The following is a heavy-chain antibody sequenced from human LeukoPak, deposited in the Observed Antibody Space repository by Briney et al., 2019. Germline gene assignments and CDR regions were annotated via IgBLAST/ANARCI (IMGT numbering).Heavy chain of an antibody. V-gene: IGHV5-51*01. Sequence: GESLKTSCKASGYSFANFRIGWVRPMPGKGLEWMGIIFPRDSHTRYSPSFQAQVSISADKSIDTAYLQWSSLKASDTAMYYCARHGPPTASLCSFDIWGQGTMVTVSS. CDR1: GYSFANFR. CDR2: IFPRDSHT. CDR3: ARHGPPTASLCSFDI. J-gene: IGHJ3*02. D-gene: IGHD4-17*01.